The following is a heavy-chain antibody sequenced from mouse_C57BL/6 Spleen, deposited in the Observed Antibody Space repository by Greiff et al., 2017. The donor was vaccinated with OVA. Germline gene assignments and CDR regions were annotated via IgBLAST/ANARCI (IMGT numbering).Heavy chain of an antibody. Sequence: EVKLVESGGGLVQPGGSMKLSCVASGFTFSNYWMNWVRQSPEQGLEWVAQIRLKSDNYATHYAESVKGRFTISRDDSKSSVYLQMNNLRAEDTGIYYCTGGSNYAMDYWGQGTSVTVSS. CDR1: GFTFSNYW. J-gene: IGHJ4*01. V-gene: IGHV6-3*01. CDR3: TGGSNYAMDY. D-gene: IGHD1-1*01. CDR2: IRLKSDNYAT.